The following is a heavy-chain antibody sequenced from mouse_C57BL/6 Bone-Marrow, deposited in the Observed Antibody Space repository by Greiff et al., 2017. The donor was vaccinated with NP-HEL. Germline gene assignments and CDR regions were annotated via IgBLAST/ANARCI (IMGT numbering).Heavy chain of an antibody. Sequence: EVPVVESGGGLVTPGGSLTISCAASGFTFSSYTMSWVRQTPEKRLEWVATISGGGGNTYYPDSVKGRFTLSRDNAKNTLYLQMSSLRSEDTALYYCERHTTVVGFDYWGQGTTLTVSS. V-gene: IGHV5-9*01. CDR3: ERHTTVVGFDY. CDR2: ISGGGGNT. CDR1: GFTFSSYT. J-gene: IGHJ2*01. D-gene: IGHD1-1*01.